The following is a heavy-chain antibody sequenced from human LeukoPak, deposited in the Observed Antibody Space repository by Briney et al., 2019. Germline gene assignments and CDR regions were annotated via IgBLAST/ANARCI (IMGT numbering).Heavy chain of an antibody. J-gene: IGHJ5*02. CDR2: ISAYNGNT. CDR1: GYTFTSYG. V-gene: IGHV1-18*01. D-gene: IGHD3-9*01. Sequence: GASVKVSCKASGYTFTSYGISWVRQAPGQGLEWMGWISAYNGNTNYAQKVQGRVTMTTDTPTSTVYMELSSLRSEDTAVYYCARGYYDIAPWGQGTLVTVSS. CDR3: ARGYYDIAP.